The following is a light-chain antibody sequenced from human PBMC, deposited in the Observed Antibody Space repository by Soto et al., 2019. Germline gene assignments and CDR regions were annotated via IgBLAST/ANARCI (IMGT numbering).Light chain of an antibody. V-gene: IGKV3-15*01. CDR2: GAS. CDR1: QSVRSN. J-gene: IGKJ1*01. Sequence: EIVMTQSPATLSVSPGERATLSCRASQSVRSNLAWYQQKPGQSPRLLIYGASTRATGIPARFSGSGSGTQFTLTISSLQSEDFATYYCQQYNRYSRTYGQGTQGGYQ. CDR3: QQYNRYSRT.